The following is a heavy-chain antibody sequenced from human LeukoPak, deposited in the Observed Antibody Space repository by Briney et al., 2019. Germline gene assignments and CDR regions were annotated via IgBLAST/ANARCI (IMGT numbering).Heavy chain of an antibody. CDR1: GFTFSSYS. J-gene: IGHJ4*02. CDR3: ARSKYSSSPNDY. Sequence: GGSLRLSCAASGFTFSSYSMNWVRQAPGKGLEWVSSISSSSYIYYADSVKGRFTISRDNAKNSLYLQMNSLRAEDTAVYYCARSKYSSSPNDYWGQGTLVTVSS. V-gene: IGHV3-21*01. CDR2: ISSSSYI. D-gene: IGHD6-6*01.